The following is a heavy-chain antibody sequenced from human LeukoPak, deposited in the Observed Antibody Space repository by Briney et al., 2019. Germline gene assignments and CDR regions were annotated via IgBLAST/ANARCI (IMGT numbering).Heavy chain of an antibody. CDR1: GFTLRSYA. J-gene: IGHJ4*02. CDR3: AKEGSGSYGHD. D-gene: IGHD1-26*01. CDR2: ISGSGGST. V-gene: IGHV3-23*01. Sequence: GGSLRLSCAASGFTLRSYAMSWVRQAPGKGLEWVSAISGSGGSTYYADSVKGRFTIPRDNSKNTVYVQMNSLRAEDTAVYYCAKEGSGSYGHDWGQGTLVTVSS.